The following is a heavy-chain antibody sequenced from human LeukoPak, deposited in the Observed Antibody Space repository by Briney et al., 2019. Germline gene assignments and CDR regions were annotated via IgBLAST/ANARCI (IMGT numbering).Heavy chain of an antibody. D-gene: IGHD1-26*01. J-gene: IGHJ5*02. Sequence: SETLSLTCTVSGGSIMRYYWSWIRQPPGKGLEWIGYIYYSGSTNYNPSLKSRVTISVDTSKNQFSLKLSSVTAADTAVYYCARHPEPVGLWFDPWGQGTLVTVSS. CDR2: IYYSGST. CDR3: ARHPEPVGLWFDP. V-gene: IGHV4-59*08. CDR1: GGSIMRYY.